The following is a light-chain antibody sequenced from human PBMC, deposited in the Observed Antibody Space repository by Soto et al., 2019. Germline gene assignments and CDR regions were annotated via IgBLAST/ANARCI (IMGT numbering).Light chain of an antibody. CDR2: WAS. V-gene: IGKV4-1*01. CDR3: QQYDTTPVT. J-gene: IGKJ1*01. CDR1: QTVLYTSNY. Sequence: DIVMTQSPDSLAVSLGERATINCKSSQTVLYTSNYLASYQQKPGQPPKLLIYWASTRESGVPDRFSGSGSGTDFTLTISSLQAEDVAVYYCQQYDTTPVTFGQGTKVEIK.